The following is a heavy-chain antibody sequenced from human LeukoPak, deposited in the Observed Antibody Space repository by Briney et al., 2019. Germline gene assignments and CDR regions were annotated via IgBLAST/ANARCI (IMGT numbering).Heavy chain of an antibody. CDR3: ASKLYGDLLGY. CDR1: GFTFSSYS. D-gene: IGHD4-17*01. Sequence: GGSLRLSCVASGFTFSSYSMNWVRQAPGKGLEWISYISSGSSTKYYADSVKGRFTISRDNAQKSLYLQMDNLRDEGTAVYYCASKLYGDLLGYWGQGALVTVSS. CDR2: ISSGSSTK. V-gene: IGHV3-48*02. J-gene: IGHJ4*02.